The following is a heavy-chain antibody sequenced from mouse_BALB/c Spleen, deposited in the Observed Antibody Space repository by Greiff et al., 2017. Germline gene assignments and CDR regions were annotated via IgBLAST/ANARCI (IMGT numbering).Heavy chain of an antibody. D-gene: IGHD1-1*01. J-gene: IGHJ3*01. CDR3: ASPHYYGSSWFAY. CDR1: GFAFSSYD. CDR2: ISSGGGST. V-gene: IGHV5-12-1*01. Sequence: EVMLVESGGGLVKPGGSLKLSCAASGFAFSSYDMSWVRQTPEKRLEWVAYISSGGGSTYYPDTVKGRFTISRDNAKNTLYLQMSSLKSEDTAMYYCASPHYYGSSWFAYWGQGTLVTVSA.